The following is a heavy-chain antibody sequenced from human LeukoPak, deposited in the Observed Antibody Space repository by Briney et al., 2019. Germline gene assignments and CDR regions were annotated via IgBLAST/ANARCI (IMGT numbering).Heavy chain of an antibody. D-gene: IGHD2-15*01. CDR2: IVVGSGNT. Sequence: SVKVSCKASGFTFTSSAVQWVRQARGQLLEWIGWIVVGSGNTNYAQKFQERVTITRDMSTSTAYMELSSLRSEDTAVYYCAAAPCSGGSCYWFDPWGQGTLVTVSS. CDR3: AAAPCSGGSCYWFDP. CDR1: GFTFTSSA. V-gene: IGHV1-58*01. J-gene: IGHJ5*02.